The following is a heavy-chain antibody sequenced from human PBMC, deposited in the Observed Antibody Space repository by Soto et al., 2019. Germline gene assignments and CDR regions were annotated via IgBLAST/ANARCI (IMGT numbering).Heavy chain of an antibody. Sequence: EVQLVESGGGLIQPGGSLRLSCAASGFNVSVNYMNWVRQAPGKGLEWASGINGGGSTNYADSVRGRFTISRDTSKNTLSLHMNSLRAEDTAVYYCGRENYYYGMDVWGQGNTVIVSS. V-gene: IGHV3-53*01. CDR2: INGGGST. CDR1: GFNVSVNY. CDR3: GRENYYYGMDV. J-gene: IGHJ6*02.